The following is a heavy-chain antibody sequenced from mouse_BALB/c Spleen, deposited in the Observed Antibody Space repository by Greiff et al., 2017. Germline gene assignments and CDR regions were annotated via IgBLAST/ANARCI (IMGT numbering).Heavy chain of an antibody. J-gene: IGHJ3*01. D-gene: IGHD1-1*01. V-gene: IGHV1-69*02. CDR2: IYPSDSYT. CDR3: TRGHGSSSPWFAY. CDR1: GYTFTSYW. Sequence: QVQLKQPGAELVRPGASVKLSCKASGYTFTSYWINWVKQRPGQGLEWIGNIYPSDSYTNYNQKFKDKATLTVDKSSSTAYMQLSSPTSEDSAVYYCTRGHGSSSPWFAYWGQGTLVTVSA.